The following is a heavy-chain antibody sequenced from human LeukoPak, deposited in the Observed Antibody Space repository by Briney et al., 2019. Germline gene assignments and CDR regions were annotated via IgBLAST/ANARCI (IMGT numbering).Heavy chain of an antibody. D-gene: IGHD2-15*01. CDR3: AKYCSGGSCYYYGMDV. CDR2: ISYDGGNK. CDR1: GFTFSSYG. J-gene: IGHJ6*02. Sequence: GGSLRLSCAASGFTFSSYGMPWVRQAPGKGLEWVAVISYDGGNKYYADSVKGRFTISRDNSKNTLYLQMNSLRAEDTAVYYCAKYCSGGSCYYYGMDVWGQGTTVTVSS. V-gene: IGHV3-30*18.